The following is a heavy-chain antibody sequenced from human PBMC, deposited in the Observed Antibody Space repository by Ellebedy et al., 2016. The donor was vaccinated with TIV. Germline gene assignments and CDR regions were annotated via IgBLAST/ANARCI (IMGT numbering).Heavy chain of an antibody. J-gene: IGHJ4*02. CDR3: SRENYYQNTDYGGGDY. CDR1: GFTFSSHW. Sequence: GESLKISXAASGFTFSSHWMHWVRQAPGKGLVWVSRLNADGSTTTYADSVQGRFTISRDNAKNSLYLQMSSLRGEDTAMYYCSRENYYQNTDYGGGDYWGQGTLVTVYS. V-gene: IGHV3-74*01. CDR2: LNADGSTT. D-gene: IGHD1-26*01.